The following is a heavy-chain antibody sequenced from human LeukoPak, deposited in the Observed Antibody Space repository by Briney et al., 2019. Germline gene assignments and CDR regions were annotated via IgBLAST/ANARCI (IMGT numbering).Heavy chain of an antibody. Sequence: SETLSLTCTVSGGSISSYYWSWIRQPPGKGLEWIGYIYYSGSTNYNPSLKSRVTISVDTSKDQFSLKLSSVTAADTAVYYCARGDYDSSGYYYYYYGMDVWGQGTTVTVSS. CDR3: ARGDYDSSGYYYYYYGMDV. CDR2: IYYSGST. V-gene: IGHV4-59*01. D-gene: IGHD3-22*01. CDR1: GGSISSYY. J-gene: IGHJ6*02.